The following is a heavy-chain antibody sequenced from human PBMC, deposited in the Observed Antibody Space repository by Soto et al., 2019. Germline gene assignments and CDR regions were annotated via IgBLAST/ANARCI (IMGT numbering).Heavy chain of an antibody. Sequence: PSETLSLTCAVYGGSFSGYYWSWIRQPPGKGLEWTGEINHSGSTNYNPSLKSRVTISVDTSKNQFSLKLSSVTAADTAVYYCARSSGYYYVDFDYWGQGTLVTVSS. CDR2: INHSGST. CDR1: GGSFSGYY. V-gene: IGHV4-34*01. D-gene: IGHD3-22*01. J-gene: IGHJ4*02. CDR3: ARSSGYYYVDFDY.